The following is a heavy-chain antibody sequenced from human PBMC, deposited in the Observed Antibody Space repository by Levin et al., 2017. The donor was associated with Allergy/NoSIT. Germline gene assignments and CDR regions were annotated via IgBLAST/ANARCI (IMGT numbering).Heavy chain of an antibody. CDR1: GFTFDDYT. CDR2: INWNGAIT. J-gene: IGHJ4*02. V-gene: IGHV3-43*01. CDR3: AKDMGDYKGFDY. Sequence: GGSLRLSCAASGFTFDDYTMHWVRQTPGKGLEWVSLINWNGAITYYADSVKGRFTVSRDNSKSSLYLQMRSLRTEDTALYYCAKDMGDYKGFDYWGQGTLVTVSS. D-gene: IGHD4-17*01.